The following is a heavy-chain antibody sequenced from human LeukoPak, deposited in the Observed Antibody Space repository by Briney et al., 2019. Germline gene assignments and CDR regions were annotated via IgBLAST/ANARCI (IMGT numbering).Heavy chain of an antibody. CDR2: IYTSGST. J-gene: IGHJ4*02. V-gene: IGHV4-61*02. CDR1: GGSISSGGYY. CDR3: ARELGLQPIFDY. D-gene: IGHD5-24*01. Sequence: SETLSLTCTVSGGSISSGGYYWSWIRQHPGKGLEWIGRIYTSGSTNYNPSLKSRVTMSVDTSKNQFSLKLSSVTAADTAVYYCARELGLQPIFDYWGQGTLVTVSS.